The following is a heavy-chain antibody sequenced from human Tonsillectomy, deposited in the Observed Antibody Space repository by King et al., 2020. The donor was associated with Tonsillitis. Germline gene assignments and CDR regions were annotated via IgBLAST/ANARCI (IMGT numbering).Heavy chain of an antibody. CDR3: TRFAAPEYGEYGDY. CDR1: GFRLSGSA. CDR2: IRSKANNYAT. D-gene: IGHD4-17*01. V-gene: IGHV3-73*02. J-gene: IGHJ4*02. Sequence: VQLVESGGGLAQPGGTLKLSCEASGFRLSGSAMHWVRQASGKGLEWVGRIRSKANNYATAYVASVKGRFTISSDDSKHTVYLQMNSLKTEETALYYCTRFAAPEYGEYGDYWGQGTLVSVFS.